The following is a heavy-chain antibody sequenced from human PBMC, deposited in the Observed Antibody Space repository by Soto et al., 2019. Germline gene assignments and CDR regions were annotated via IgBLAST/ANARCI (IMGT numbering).Heavy chain of an antibody. V-gene: IGHV4-34*01. CDR2: INHSGST. Sequence: SETLSLTCAVYGGSFSGYYWSWIRQPPGKGLEWIGEINHSGSTNYNPSLKSRVTISVDTSKNQFSLKLSSVTAADTAVYYCARQKLWSGYTNWFDPWGQGTLVTVSS. J-gene: IGHJ5*02. CDR1: GGSFSGYY. CDR3: ARQKLWSGYTNWFDP. D-gene: IGHD3-3*01.